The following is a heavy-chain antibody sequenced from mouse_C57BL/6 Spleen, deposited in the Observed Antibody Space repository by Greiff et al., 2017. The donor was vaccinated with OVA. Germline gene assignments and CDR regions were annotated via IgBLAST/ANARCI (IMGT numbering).Heavy chain of an antibody. V-gene: IGHV1-26*01. J-gene: IGHJ3*01. CDR3: ARGDYSNYEGCAY. D-gene: IGHD2-5*01. Sequence: EVQLQQSGPELVKPGASVKISCKASGYTFTDYYMNWVKQSHGKSLEWIGDINPNNGGTSYNQKFKGKATLTVDKSSSTAYMELRSLTSEDSAVYYCARGDYSNYEGCAYWGQGTLVTVSA. CDR2: INPNNGGT. CDR1: GYTFTDYY.